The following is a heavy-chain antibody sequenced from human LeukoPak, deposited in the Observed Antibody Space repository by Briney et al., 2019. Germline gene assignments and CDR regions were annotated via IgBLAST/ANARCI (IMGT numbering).Heavy chain of an antibody. V-gene: IGHV3-30*02. D-gene: IGHD5-12*01. CDR2: IRYDGSNK. CDR3: AKAEATKSDAFDI. Sequence: PGGSLRPSCAASGFTFSSYGMHWVRQAPGKGLEWVAFIRYDGSNKYYADSVKGRFTISRDNSKNTLYLQMNSLRAEDTAVYYCAKAEATKSDAFDIWGQGTMVTVSS. J-gene: IGHJ3*02. CDR1: GFTFSSYG.